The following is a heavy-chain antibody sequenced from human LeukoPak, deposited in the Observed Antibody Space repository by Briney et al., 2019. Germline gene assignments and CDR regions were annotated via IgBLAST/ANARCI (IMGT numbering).Heavy chain of an antibody. J-gene: IGHJ4*02. CDR1: GFSSNKDA. V-gene: IGHV3-30*04. CDR2: MSHXGSER. D-gene: IGHD1-14*01. Sequence: PGRSLRLSCALSGFSSNKDAIHXVRQAPGKGXXXVXVMSHXGSERYYGDSVQGRFTISRDASKSTFYLQMDSLRPEDTAVYYCATDPRQAKPDYCDIWGQGTLVIVSS. CDR3: ATDPRQAKPDYCDI.